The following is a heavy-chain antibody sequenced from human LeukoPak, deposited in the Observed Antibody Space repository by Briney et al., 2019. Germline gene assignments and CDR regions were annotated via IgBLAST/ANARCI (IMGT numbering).Heavy chain of an antibody. CDR3: AKGSVTTDCTGGSCYRLDP. D-gene: IGHD2-15*01. CDR1: GDTFSTYD. J-gene: IGHJ5*02. V-gene: IGHV1-8*01. CDR2: MNFNTGNT. Sequence: ASVKVSCKASGDTFSTYDINWVRQATGQGLEWMGWMNFNTGNTGYAQKFQGRVTMTRDTSISTAYMELSSLRSEDTAVYHCAKGSVTTDCTGGSCYRLDPWGQGTLVTVSS.